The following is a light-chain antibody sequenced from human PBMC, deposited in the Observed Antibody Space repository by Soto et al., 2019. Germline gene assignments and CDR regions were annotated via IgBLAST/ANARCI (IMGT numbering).Light chain of an antibody. Sequence: EIVMTQSPGTLSVSPGERATLSCRASQSVGRDLAWYQQKPGQAPRLLIYGASTWATGIPASFSGSGSGAEFTLTISSLQSEDFATYYCQQTLSFPPTFGQGTKV. CDR2: GAS. J-gene: IGKJ1*01. CDR1: QSVGRD. V-gene: IGKV3-15*01. CDR3: QQTLSFPPT.